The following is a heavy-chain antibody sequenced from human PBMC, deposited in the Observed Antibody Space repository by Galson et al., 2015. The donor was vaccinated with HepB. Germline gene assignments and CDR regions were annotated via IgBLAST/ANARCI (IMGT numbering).Heavy chain of an antibody. D-gene: IGHD3-10*01. CDR2: ISTSRST. V-gene: IGHV3-11*06. CDR3: ARSGTTTVRGIIDY. CDR1: GFSFNDYY. Sequence: SLRLSCAASGFSFNDYYMSWIRQAPGKGPEWVSYISTSRSTDYADSVKGRFTISRDNAKNSLYLQMNSLRVEDTAVYYCARSGTTTVRGIIDYCGRGTLVTVTS. J-gene: IGHJ4*01.